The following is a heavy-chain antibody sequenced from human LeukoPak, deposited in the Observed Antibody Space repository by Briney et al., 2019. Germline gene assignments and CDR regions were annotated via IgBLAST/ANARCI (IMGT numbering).Heavy chain of an antibody. D-gene: IGHD2-2*01. Sequence: GGSLRLSCAASGFTFSSYSMNWVRQAPGKGLEWVSSISSSSSYIYYADSVKGRFTISRDNAKNSLYLQMNSLRAEDTAVYYCAREGYCSSTSCYPTYYYMDVWGKGTTVTVSS. CDR2: ISSSSSYI. CDR3: AREGYCSSTSCYPTYYYMDV. J-gene: IGHJ6*03. CDR1: GFTFSSYS. V-gene: IGHV3-21*01.